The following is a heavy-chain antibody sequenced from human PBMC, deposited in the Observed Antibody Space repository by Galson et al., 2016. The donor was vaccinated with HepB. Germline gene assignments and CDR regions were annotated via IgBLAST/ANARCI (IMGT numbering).Heavy chain of an antibody. J-gene: IGHJ4*02. CDR3: ARLMVLYDGSRYYFDY. V-gene: IGHV5-51*01. CDR1: GYSFRTHW. D-gene: IGHD3-22*01. Sequence: QSGAEVKKPGESLKISCKGSGYSFRTHWIAWVRQMPGKGLEWMGVIYPIDSDTRYSPSFQGQVTISADKSINTAYLQWNSLKASDTAMYYCARLMVLYDGSRYYFDYWGQGTLLTVSS. CDR2: IYPIDSDT.